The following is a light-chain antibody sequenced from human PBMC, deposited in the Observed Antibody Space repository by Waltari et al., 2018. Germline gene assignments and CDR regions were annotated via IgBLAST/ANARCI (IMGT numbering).Light chain of an antibody. CDR3: QVWEGNNDVVV. V-gene: IGLV3-21*01. Sequence: SYVLTQPPSVSVAPGETASVTCGGDSIGCKSVHWYQQKPGQAPVLVIYYDSHRPSGITERFSGSNSGETATLTLSRVEVGDAADYYTQVWEGNNDVVVFGGGTKLTVL. CDR2: YDS. J-gene: IGLJ2*01. CDR1: SIGCKS.